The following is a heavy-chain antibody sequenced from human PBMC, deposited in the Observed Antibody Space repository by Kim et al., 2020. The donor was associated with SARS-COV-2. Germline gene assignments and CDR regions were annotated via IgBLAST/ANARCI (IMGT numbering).Heavy chain of an antibody. J-gene: IGHJ4*01. D-gene: IGHD3-10*01. CDR3: AKDDYGSGSYYKLQGDY. V-gene: IGHV3-23*01. Sequence: VTGRFTISRDNSKNTLYLQMNSLRAEDTAVYYCAKDDYGSGSYYKLQGDYWGQGTLVTVSS.